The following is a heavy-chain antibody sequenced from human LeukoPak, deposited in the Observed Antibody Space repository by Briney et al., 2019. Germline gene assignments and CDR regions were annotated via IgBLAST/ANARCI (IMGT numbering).Heavy chain of an antibody. J-gene: IGHJ5*02. CDR2: INHSGST. V-gene: IGHV4-34*01. CDR1: GGSFSGYY. Sequence: PSETLSLTCAVYGGSFSGYYWSWIRQPPGKGLEWIGEINHSGSTNYNPSLKSRVTISVDTSKNQFSLKLSSVTAADTAVYYCARGIKAAAGTNNWFDPWGQGTLVTVSS. D-gene: IGHD6-13*01. CDR3: ARGIKAAAGTNNWFDP.